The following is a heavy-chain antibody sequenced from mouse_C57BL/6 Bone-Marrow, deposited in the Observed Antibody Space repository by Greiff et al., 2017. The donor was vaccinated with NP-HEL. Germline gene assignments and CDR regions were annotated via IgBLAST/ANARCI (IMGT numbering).Heavy chain of an antibody. CDR3: VWYFDV. CDR1: GFTFSSYA. V-gene: IGHV5-4*01. Sequence: EVQLVESGGGLVKPGGSLKLSCAASGFTFSSYAMSWVRQTPEKRLEWVATISDGGSYTYYPDNVKGRFTISRDNAKNNLYLQMSHLKSEDTAMYYCVWYFDVWGTGTTVTVSS. J-gene: IGHJ1*03. CDR2: ISDGGSYT.